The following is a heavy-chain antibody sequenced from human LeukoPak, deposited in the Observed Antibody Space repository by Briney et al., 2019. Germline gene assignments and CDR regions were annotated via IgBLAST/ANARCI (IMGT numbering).Heavy chain of an antibody. D-gene: IGHD4-17*01. V-gene: IGHV3-33*06. CDR3: AKDPTTEPFV. CDR1: GYYISSGYF. Sequence: LSLTCAVSGYYISSGYFWGWVRQAPGKGLEWVAVIWYDGSNKYYADSVKGRFTISRDNSKNTLYLQMNSLRAEDTAVYYCAKDPTTEPFVWGQGTLVTVSS. J-gene: IGHJ4*02. CDR2: IWYDGSNK.